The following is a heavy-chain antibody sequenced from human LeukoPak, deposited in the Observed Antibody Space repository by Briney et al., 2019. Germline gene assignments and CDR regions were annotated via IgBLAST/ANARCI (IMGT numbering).Heavy chain of an antibody. V-gene: IGHV3-30*02. CDR1: GFTFSSFG. D-gene: IGHD5-18*01. CDR2: IRNDGSKK. J-gene: IGHJ4*02. Sequence: GGSLRLSCEASGFTFSSFGMHWVRQAPGKGLEWVAFIRNDGSKKYYADSVKGRLTISRDNSKNTLYLQMNSLRAEDTAVYYCAKGSGSSLDIDYWGQGTLVTVSS. CDR3: AKGSGSSLDIDY.